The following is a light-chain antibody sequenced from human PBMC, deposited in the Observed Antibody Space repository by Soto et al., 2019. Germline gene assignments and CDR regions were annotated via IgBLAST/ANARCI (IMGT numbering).Light chain of an antibody. CDR3: QQYNSYST. CDR1: QSISSW. V-gene: IGKV1-5*01. J-gene: IGKJ5*01. CDR2: DAP. Sequence: DIQLTQSPSTLSASVGDRVTITCRASQSISSWFAWYQQKPGKAPKLLIYDAPSLESGVPSRLSGSGSGTEFTITISSLQPDDSATYYCQQYNSYSTFGQGTRLEIK.